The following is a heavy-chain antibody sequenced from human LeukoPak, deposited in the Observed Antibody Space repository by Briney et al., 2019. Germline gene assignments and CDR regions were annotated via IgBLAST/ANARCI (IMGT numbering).Heavy chain of an antibody. Sequence: SGGSLRLSCAASGFTFSSYDMHWVRQATGKGLEWVSAIGTAGDTYYPGSVKGRFTISRENAKNSLYLQMNSLRAGDTAVYYCARDRGDNSFDYWGQGTLVTVSS. CDR2: IGTAGDT. CDR3: ARDRGDNSFDY. J-gene: IGHJ4*02. CDR1: GFTFSSYD. V-gene: IGHV3-13*01.